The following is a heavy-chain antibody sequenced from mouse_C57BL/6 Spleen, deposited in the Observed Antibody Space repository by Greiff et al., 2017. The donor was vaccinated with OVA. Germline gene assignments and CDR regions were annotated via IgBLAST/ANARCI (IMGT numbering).Heavy chain of an antibody. CDR3: ARVYDSLYFDY. CDR1: GYAFTNYL. Sequence: QVQLQQSGAELVRPGTSVKVSCKASGYAFTNYLIEWVKQRPGQGLEWIGVINPGSGGTNYNEKFKGKATLTADKSSSTAYMQLSSLTSEDSAVYFCARVYDSLYFDYWGQGTTLTVSS. D-gene: IGHD2-3*01. CDR2: INPGSGGT. J-gene: IGHJ2*01. V-gene: IGHV1-54*01.